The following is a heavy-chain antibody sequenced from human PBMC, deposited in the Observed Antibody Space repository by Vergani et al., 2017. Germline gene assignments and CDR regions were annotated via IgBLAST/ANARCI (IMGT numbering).Heavy chain of an antibody. CDR3: ARAASAAVFDY. CDR1: GGSISSYY. J-gene: IGHJ4*02. D-gene: IGHD2-2*01. CDR2: IYYSGST. Sequence: QVQLQESGPGLVKPSETLSLTCTVSGGSISSYYWSWIRQHPGKGLEWIGYIYYSGSTYYNPSLKSRVTISVDTSKNQFSLKLSSVTAADTAVYYCARAASAAVFDYWGQGTLVTVSS. V-gene: IGHV4-59*06.